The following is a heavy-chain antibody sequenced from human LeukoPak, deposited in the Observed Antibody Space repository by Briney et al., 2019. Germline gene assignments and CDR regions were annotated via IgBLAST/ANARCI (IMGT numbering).Heavy chain of an antibody. J-gene: IGHJ1*01. CDR2: ISSSGSTM. D-gene: IGHD2-21*02. CDR1: GFIFSSYE. V-gene: IGHV3-48*03. Sequence: GGSLRLSCAASGFIFSSYEMNWVRQAPGKGLEWVSYISSSGSTMYYADSVKGRFTISRANSKNTLYLQMNSLRAEDTAVYYCARGVTYCGGDCYQREYFQHWGQGTLVTVSS. CDR3: ARGVTYCGGDCYQREYFQH.